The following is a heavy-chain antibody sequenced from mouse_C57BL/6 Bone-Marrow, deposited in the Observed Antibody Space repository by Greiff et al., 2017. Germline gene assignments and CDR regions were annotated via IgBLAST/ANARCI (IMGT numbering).Heavy chain of an antibody. CDR2: INPSSGYT. J-gene: IGHJ3*01. CDR1: GYTFTSYT. CDR3: ARGAWFAY. V-gene: IGHV1-4*01. Sequence: VQLQESGAELARPGASVKMSCKASGYTFTSYTMHWVKQRPGQGLEWIGYINPSSGYTKYNQKFKDKATLTADKSSSTAYMQLSSLTSDDSSVYYCARGAWFAYWGQGTLVTVSA.